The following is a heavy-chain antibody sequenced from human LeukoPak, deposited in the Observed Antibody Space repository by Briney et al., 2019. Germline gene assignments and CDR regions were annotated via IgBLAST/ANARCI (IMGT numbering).Heavy chain of an antibody. V-gene: IGHV4-39*01. CDR2: IYYSGST. Sequence: SETLSLTCTVSGGSISSSSLYWGWIRQPPGKGLEWIGSIYYSGSTYYNPSLKSRVTISVDTSKNQFSLKLSSVTAADTAVYYCASFRTTLDYWGQGTLVTVSS. D-gene: IGHD1-1*01. CDR1: GGSISSSSLY. CDR3: ASFRTTLDY. J-gene: IGHJ4*02.